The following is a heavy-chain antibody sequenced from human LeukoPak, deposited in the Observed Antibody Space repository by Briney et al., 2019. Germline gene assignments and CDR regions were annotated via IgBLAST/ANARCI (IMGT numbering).Heavy chain of an antibody. Sequence: VKVSCKASGGTFSSYAINWVRQAPGQGLEWMGGIVPIFGTSNYAHKFQGRVTITADESTSTVYMELSSLRSDDTAIYYCAFEGYNYGYNWGQGTLVTVSS. J-gene: IGHJ4*02. D-gene: IGHD5-18*01. CDR1: GGTFSSYA. CDR3: AFEGYNYGYN. CDR2: IVPIFGTS. V-gene: IGHV1-69*13.